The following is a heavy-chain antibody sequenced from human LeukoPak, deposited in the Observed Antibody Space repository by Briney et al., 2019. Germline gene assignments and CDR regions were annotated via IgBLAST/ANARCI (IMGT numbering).Heavy chain of an antibody. V-gene: IGHV4-59*11. CDR1: GGSISSHY. J-gene: IGHJ5*02. CDR2: IYYSGST. CDR3: ARGSRGVYWFDP. D-gene: IGHD5/OR15-5a*01. Sequence: SETLSLTCTVSGGSISSHYWSWIRQPPGKGLEWIGYIYYSGSTNYNPSLKSRVTISVDTSKNQFSLKLSSVTAADTAVCYCARGSRGVYWFDPWGQGTLVTISS.